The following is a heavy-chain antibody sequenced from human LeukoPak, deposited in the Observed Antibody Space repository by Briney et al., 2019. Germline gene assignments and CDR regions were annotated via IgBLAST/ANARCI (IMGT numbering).Heavy chain of an antibody. D-gene: IGHD3-10*01. V-gene: IGHV4-61*01. Sequence: PSETLSLTCTVSGDSFSNGNYYWSWLRQPPGKALEWIGYIYYSGSTYYNPSLEGRVTISVDTSKNQFSVKLRSVTAADTAVYYCARSQNCYDSGDYWSQGTLVTVSS. CDR1: GDSFSNGNYY. CDR2: IYYSGST. CDR3: ARSQNCYDSGDY. J-gene: IGHJ4*02.